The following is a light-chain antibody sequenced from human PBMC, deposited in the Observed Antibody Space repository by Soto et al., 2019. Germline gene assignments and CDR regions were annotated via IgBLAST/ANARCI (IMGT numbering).Light chain of an antibody. V-gene: IGLV2-23*01. CDR2: EGN. CDR1: SSDVGSYNL. CDR3: CSDARTNTFV. J-gene: IGLJ1*01. Sequence: QSALTQPASVSGSPGQSITISCTGTSSDVGSYNLVSWYQQHPGKAPKLMIYEGNKRPSGVSNRFSGSKSANTASLTISGLQTEDGADYYCCSDARTNTFVFGTGTKVTVL.